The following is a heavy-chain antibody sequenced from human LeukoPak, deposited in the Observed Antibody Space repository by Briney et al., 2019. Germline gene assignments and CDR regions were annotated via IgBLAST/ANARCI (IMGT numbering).Heavy chain of an antibody. J-gene: IGHJ5*02. CDR1: GGSITQTNY. CDR3: ARDLSYSSGPNWFDP. Sequence: SGTLSLTCDVSGGSITQTNYWTWVRQPPGKGLEWIGEVNLQGSTNYNPSLMRRVAISVDTSANHVSLQLTSVTAADTAVYYCARDLSYSSGPNWFDPWGQGTLVTVSS. V-gene: IGHV4-4*02. CDR2: VNLQGST. D-gene: IGHD6-19*01.